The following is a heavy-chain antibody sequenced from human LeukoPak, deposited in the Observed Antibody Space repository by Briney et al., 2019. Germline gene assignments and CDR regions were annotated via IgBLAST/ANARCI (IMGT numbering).Heavy chain of an antibody. V-gene: IGHV3-23*01. Sequence: GGSLRLSCAASGFTFSSYEMSWVRQAPGKGLEWVSAISGSGGSTYYADSVKGRFTISIDNSKNTLYLQMNSLRAEDTAVYYCAKVQGGTGVLDYWGQGTLVTVSS. CDR2: ISGSGGST. J-gene: IGHJ4*02. D-gene: IGHD4-23*01. CDR1: GFTFSSYE. CDR3: AKVQGGTGVLDY.